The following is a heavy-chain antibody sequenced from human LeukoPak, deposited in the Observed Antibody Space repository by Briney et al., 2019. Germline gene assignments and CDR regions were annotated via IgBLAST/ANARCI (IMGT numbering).Heavy chain of an antibody. V-gene: IGHV3-23*01. J-gene: IGHJ6*03. CDR2: ISGSGGST. D-gene: IGHD3/OR15-3a*01. Sequence: GGSLRLSCAASGFTFSIYTMHRVRQAPGKGLEWVSAISGSGGSTYYEDSVKGRFTISRDNSKNTLYLQMNSLRAEDTAVYYCAKDGHYYYYYMDVWGKGTTVTVSS. CDR1: GFTFSIYT. CDR3: AKDGHYYYYYMDV.